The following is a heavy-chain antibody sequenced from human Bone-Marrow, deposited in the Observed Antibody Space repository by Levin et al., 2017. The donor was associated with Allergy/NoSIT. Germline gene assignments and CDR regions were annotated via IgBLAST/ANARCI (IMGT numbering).Heavy chain of an antibody. CDR2: ISFDAIRT. Sequence: GGSLRLSCAASGFTFNLYGMNWVRQAPGKGLEWVGVISFDAIRTYYADSVRGRFTISRDNSKNMLYLQMSSLRTEDPAVYYCANSVAGDEGPDLWFYGLYWGQGALVTVSS. CDR3: ANSVAGDEGPDLWFYGLY. J-gene: IGHJ4*02. D-gene: IGHD2-21*01. CDR1: GFTFNLYG. V-gene: IGHV3-30*18.